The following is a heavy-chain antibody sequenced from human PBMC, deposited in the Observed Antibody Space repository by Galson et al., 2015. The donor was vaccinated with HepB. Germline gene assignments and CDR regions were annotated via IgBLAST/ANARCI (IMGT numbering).Heavy chain of an antibody. CDR2: ISGNGGST. CDR1: GFTFSGHA. D-gene: IGHD3-22*01. V-gene: IGHV3-64D*06. Sequence: SLRLSCAASGFTFSGHAMQWVRQAPGKGLEYVSAISGNGGSTHYADSVKGRFTISRDNSKKTVVLEMGSLRAEDTAVYFCVRDYSDSSGIFDYWGQGTLVTVSS. CDR3: VRDYSDSSGIFDY. J-gene: IGHJ4*02.